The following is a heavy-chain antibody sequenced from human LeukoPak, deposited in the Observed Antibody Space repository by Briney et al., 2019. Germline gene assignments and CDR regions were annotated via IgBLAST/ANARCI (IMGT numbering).Heavy chain of an antibody. J-gene: IGHJ4*02. CDR1: GGSISGYY. V-gene: IGHV4-59*12. CDR3: ARDGYIVVVVAATGGYFDY. Sequence: SETLSLTCTVSGGSISGYYWSWIRQPPGKGLEWIGYIYYSGSTNYNPSLKSRVTISVDTSKNQFSLKLSSVTAADTAVYYCARDGYIVVVVAATGGYFDYWGQGTLVTVSS. D-gene: IGHD2-15*01. CDR2: IYYSGST.